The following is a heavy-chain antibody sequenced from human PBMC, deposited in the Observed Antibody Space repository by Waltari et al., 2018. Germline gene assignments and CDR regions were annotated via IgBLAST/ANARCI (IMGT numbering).Heavy chain of an antibody. CDR2: IGAVTST. J-gene: IGHJ4*02. Sequence: EVQLLESGGGLVQPGGSLRLSCAASGFSFRSFGMSWFRQAPGKGLEWVSAIGAVTSTYYADSVKGRFTISRDNSKNTLFLQMNSLRAEDTAIYYCARVHSLGQYDTSGAESNFDHWGQGALVTVSS. CDR1: GFSFRSFG. D-gene: IGHD3-22*01. V-gene: IGHV3-23*01. CDR3: ARVHSLGQYDTSGAESNFDH.